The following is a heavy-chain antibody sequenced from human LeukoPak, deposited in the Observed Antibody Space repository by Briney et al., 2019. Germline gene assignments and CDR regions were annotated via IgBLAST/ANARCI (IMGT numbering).Heavy chain of an antibody. Sequence: GSLRLSCAASGFTFSSYAMSWVRQAPGKGLEWIGTIYYSGATYYNPSLRSRVAVSVDTSKNQFSLKVDSMAATDTAVYFCARQGRNYNILGGAKNDFDPWGQGTLVTVSS. CDR2: IYYSGAT. J-gene: IGHJ5*02. CDR1: GFTFSSYA. CDR3: ARQGRNYNILGGAKNDFDP. D-gene: IGHD3-9*01. V-gene: IGHV4-59*08.